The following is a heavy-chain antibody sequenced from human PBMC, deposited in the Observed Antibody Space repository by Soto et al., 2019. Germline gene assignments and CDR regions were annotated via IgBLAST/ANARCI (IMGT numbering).Heavy chain of an antibody. J-gene: IGHJ6*03. D-gene: IGHD3-10*01. CDR3: AKEARGFGELWVWYYYYMDV. CDR2: ISYDGSNK. Sequence: GGSLRLSCAASGFAFSSYGMHWVRQAPGKGLEWVAVISYDGSNKYYADSVKGRFTISRGNSKNTLYLQMNSLRAEDTAVYYCAKEARGFGELWVWYYYYMDVWGKGTTVTVSS. CDR1: GFAFSSYG. V-gene: IGHV3-30*18.